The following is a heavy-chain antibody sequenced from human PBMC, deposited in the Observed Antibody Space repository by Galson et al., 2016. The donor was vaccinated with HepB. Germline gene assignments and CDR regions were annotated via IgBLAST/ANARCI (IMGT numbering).Heavy chain of an antibody. V-gene: IGHV5-51*01. J-gene: IGHJ4*02. CDR1: GYSFTTHW. Sequence: QSGAEVTKPGESLKISCKGSGYSFTTHWIAWVRQMPGKGLEWMGIIYPADSDTRYSPSFQGQVTISADNSISTTYLQWSSLKASDTAMYYCARGLEYSSSKYGLGYWGPGTLVTVSS. D-gene: IGHD4-11*01. CDR2: IYPADSDT. CDR3: ARGLEYSSSKYGLGY.